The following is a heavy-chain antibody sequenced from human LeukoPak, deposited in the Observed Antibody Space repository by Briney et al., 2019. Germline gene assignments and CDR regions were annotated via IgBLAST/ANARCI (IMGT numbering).Heavy chain of an antibody. CDR2: IYYSGST. Sequence: PSETLSLTCTVSGGSISSYYWSWIRQPPGKGLEWIGYIYYSGSTNYKPSLKSRVTISVDTSKNQFSLKLSSVTAADTAVYYCARDVGGAARPTLFDYWGQGTLVTVSS. CDR1: GGSISSYY. D-gene: IGHD6-6*01. J-gene: IGHJ4*02. V-gene: IGHV4-59*12. CDR3: ARDVGGAARPTLFDY.